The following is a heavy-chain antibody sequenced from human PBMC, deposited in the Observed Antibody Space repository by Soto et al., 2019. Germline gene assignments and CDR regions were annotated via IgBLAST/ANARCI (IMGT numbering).Heavy chain of an antibody. CDR1: GGSINSGGYS. V-gene: IGHV4-30-2*01. J-gene: IGHJ5*02. CDR3: ARARYNWKSAWLEP. D-gene: IGHD1-1*01. Sequence: PSQTLSFTCAVSGGSINSGGYSWSWIRQPPGQGLERIGYIYHSGSTYYNPSLKSRVTISVDRSKNQFSLTLSSVTSADTALYYCARARYNWKSAWLEPWRQETLVATSS. CDR2: IYHSGST.